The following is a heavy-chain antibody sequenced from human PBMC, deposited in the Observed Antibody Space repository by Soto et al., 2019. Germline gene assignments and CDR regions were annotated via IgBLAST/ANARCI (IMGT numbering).Heavy chain of an antibody. V-gene: IGHV3-30-3*01. CDR3: ARERVTAIHHYGMDV. D-gene: IGHD2-21*02. CDR1: GFTFSSYA. J-gene: IGHJ6*02. Sequence: LRLSCAASGFTFSSYAMHWVRQAPGKGLEWVAVISYDGSNKYYADSVKGRFTISRDNSKNTLYLQMNSLGAEDTAVYYCARERVTAIHHYGMDVWGQGTTVTVSS. CDR2: ISYDGSNK.